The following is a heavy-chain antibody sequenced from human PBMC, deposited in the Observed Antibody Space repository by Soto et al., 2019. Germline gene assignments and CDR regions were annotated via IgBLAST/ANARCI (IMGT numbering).Heavy chain of an antibody. CDR2: INPSGGST. J-gene: IGHJ5*02. V-gene: IGHV1-46*01. Sequence: ASVKVSCKASGYTFTSYYIHWVRQAPGQGLEWMGIINPSGGSTTYAQKFQGRVTMTRDKSKYQFSLKLSSVTAADTAVYYCARDRPVGATDNWFDPWGQGTLVTVSS. CDR1: GYTFTSYY. CDR3: ARDRPVGATDNWFDP. D-gene: IGHD1-26*01.